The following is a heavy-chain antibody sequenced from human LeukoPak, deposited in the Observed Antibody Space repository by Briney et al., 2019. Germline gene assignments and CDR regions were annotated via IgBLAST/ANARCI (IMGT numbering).Heavy chain of an antibody. CDR1: GGSISGYY. D-gene: IGHD5-24*01. V-gene: IGHV4-59*08. CDR2: IYDSGST. J-gene: IGHJ3*02. CDR3: ATTMATITYDAFDI. Sequence: SETLSLTCSVSGGSISGYYWGWIRQPPGKGLEWIGYIYDSGSTNHNPSLKSRVTISVDTSRNQFSLKLSSVTAADTAVYYCATTMATITYDAFDIWGQGTMVTVSS.